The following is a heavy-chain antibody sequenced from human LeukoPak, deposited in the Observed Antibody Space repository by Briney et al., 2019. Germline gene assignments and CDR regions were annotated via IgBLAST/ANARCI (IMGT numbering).Heavy chain of an antibody. Sequence: AGGSLRLSCAASGLTFSSYAMHWVRQAPGKGLEWVAVISYDGSNKYYADSVKGRFTISRDNSKNTLYLQMNSLRAEDTAVYYCAKDERYYDFWSGYPNHYYYYMDVWGKGTTVTVSS. D-gene: IGHD3-3*01. CDR3: AKDERYYDFWSGYPNHYYYYMDV. V-gene: IGHV3-30*04. CDR1: GLTFSSYA. CDR2: ISYDGSNK. J-gene: IGHJ6*03.